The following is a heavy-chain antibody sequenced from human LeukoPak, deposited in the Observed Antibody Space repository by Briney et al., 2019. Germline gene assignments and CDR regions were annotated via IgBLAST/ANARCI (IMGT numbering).Heavy chain of an antibody. CDR3: AKGGDVRAIFVFVGFDY. D-gene: IGHD3-3*01. Sequence: SGGSLRLSCAASGFTFSSYAMSWVRRAPGKGLEWVSAISGSGGSTYYADSVKGRFTISRDNSKNTLYLQMNSLRAEDTAVYYCAKGGDVRAIFVFVGFDYWGQGTLVTVSS. CDR2: ISGSGGST. CDR1: GFTFSSYA. J-gene: IGHJ4*02. V-gene: IGHV3-23*01.